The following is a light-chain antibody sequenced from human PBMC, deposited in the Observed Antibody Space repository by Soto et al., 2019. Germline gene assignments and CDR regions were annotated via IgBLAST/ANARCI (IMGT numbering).Light chain of an antibody. CDR2: DAS. V-gene: IGKV3-11*01. CDR3: QQRSNWHLP. Sequence: EIVFTQSPATLSLSPGDRATLSSRPSQSVSPYFAWYQQKPGQPPRLLIYDASNRATGIPARFSGSGSGTDFTLTISSLEPEDFAVYYCQQRSNWHLPFGQGTKVDI. CDR1: QSVSPY. J-gene: IGKJ1*01.